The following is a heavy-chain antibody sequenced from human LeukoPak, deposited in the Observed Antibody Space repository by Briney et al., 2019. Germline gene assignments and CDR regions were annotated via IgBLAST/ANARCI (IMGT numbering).Heavy chain of an antibody. D-gene: IGHD3-10*01. CDR2: IWYDGSNK. J-gene: IGHJ4*02. CDR3: ARDKAPYYYGSGSYGFDY. V-gene: IGHV3-33*01. Sequence: GGSLRLSCAASGFTFSSYGMHWVRQAPGKGLEWVAVIWYDGSNKYYADSVKGRFTISRDNSKNTLCLQMNSLRAEDTAVYYCARDKAPYYYGSGSYGFDYWGQGTLVTVSS. CDR1: GFTFSSYG.